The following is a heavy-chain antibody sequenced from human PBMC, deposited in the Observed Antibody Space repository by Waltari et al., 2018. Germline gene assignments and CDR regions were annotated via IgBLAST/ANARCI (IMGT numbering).Heavy chain of an antibody. D-gene: IGHD4-17*01. J-gene: IGHJ2*01. CDR3: ARAWLTGDGDYVGWYFDL. CDR2: IIPIFGTA. Sequence: QVQLVQSGAEVKKPGSSVKVSCKASGGTFSSYAISWVRQAPGHGLEWMGRIIPIFGTANYAQKFQGRVTITADKSTSTAYMELSSLRSEDTAVYYCARAWLTGDGDYVGWYFDLWGRGTLVTVSS. CDR1: GGTFSSYA. V-gene: IGHV1-69*08.